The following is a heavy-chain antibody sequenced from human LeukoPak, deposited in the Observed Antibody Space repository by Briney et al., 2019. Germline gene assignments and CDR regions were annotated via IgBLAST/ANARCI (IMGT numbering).Heavy chain of an antibody. CDR3: ARGRAATVTHPIDY. D-gene: IGHD4-17*01. V-gene: IGHV1-18*01. CDR1: GYTFTSYG. CDR2: ISAYNGNT. J-gene: IGHJ4*02. Sequence: ASVKLSCKASGYTFTSYGISWVRQAPGQGLEWMGWISAYNGNTNYAQKLQGRVTMTTDTSTSTAYMELRSLRSDDTAVYYCARGRAATVTHPIDYWGQGTLVTVSS.